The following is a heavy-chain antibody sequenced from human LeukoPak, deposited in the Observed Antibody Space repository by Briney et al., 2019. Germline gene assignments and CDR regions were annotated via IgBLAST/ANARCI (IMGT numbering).Heavy chain of an antibody. CDR1: GGSISSGFY. CDR2: IYYSGST. J-gene: IGHJ6*02. D-gene: IGHD3-16*01. V-gene: IGHV4-59*08. Sequence: SETLSLTCTVSGGSISSGFYWNWIRQPPGKGLEWIGYIYYSGSTNYNPSLKSRVTISVDTSKNQFSLKLSSVTAADTAVYYCAAWGYYYGMDVWGQGTTVTVSS. CDR3: AAWGYYYGMDV.